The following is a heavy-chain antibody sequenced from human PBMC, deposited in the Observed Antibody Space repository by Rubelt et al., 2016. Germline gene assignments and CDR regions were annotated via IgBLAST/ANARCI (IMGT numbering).Heavy chain of an antibody. D-gene: IGHD2-21*01. CDR2: ISTFSGNT. CDR1: GSTFTRNG. J-gene: IGHJ3*02. V-gene: IGHV1-18*01. Sequence: QVQLVQSGAEVKKPGASVTVSCKASGSTFTRNGFSWVRQAPGQGLEWMGWISTFSGNTNYAQKFQGRVTLTTDTPTNTAYMELRSLRSDDTAVYYCVVDAFDIWGQGTMVTVSS. CDR3: VVDAFDI.